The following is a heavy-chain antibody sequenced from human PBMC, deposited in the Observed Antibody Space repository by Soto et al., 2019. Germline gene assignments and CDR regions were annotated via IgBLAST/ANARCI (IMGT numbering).Heavy chain of an antibody. CDR3: ARHSSGLKRAYCMDV. J-gene: IGHJ6*02. CDR1: GGTFSSYT. CDR2: IIPILGIA. Sequence: QVQLVQSGAEVTKPGSSVKVSCKASGGTFSSYTISWVRQAPGQGLEWMGRIIPILGIANNAQKFQGRVTITADKSTSTADRELSSPRSEDTAVYYCARHSSGLKRAYCMDVWGQGTTVTVSS. V-gene: IGHV1-69*02. D-gene: IGHD6-19*01.